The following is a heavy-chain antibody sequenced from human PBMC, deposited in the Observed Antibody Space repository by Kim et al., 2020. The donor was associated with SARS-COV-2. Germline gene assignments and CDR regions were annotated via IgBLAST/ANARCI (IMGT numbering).Heavy chain of an antibody. Sequence: SRVTISVDTSKNQFSLKLSSVTAADTAVYYCAGSRGYCTNGVCYYGMDVWGQGTTVTVSS. V-gene: IGHV4-59*01. CDR3: AGSRGYCTNGVCYYGMDV. D-gene: IGHD2-8*01. J-gene: IGHJ6*02.